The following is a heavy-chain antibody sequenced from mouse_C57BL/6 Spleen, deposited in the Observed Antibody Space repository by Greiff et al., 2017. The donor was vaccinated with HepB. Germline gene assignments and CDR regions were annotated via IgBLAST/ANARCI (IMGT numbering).Heavy chain of an antibody. J-gene: IGHJ1*03. CDR2: INPSTGGT. CDR1: GYSFTGYY. Sequence: EVKLVESGPELVKPGASVKISCKASGYSFTGYYMNWVKQSPEKSLEWIGEINPSTGGTTYNQKFKAKATLTVDKSSSTAYMQLKSLTSEDSAVYYCASRRYFDVWGTGTTVTVSS. CDR3: ASRRYFDV. V-gene: IGHV1-42*01.